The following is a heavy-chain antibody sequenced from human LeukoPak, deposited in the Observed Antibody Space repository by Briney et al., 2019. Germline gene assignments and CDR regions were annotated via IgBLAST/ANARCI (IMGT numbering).Heavy chain of an antibody. V-gene: IGHV4-59*08. CDR2: IYYSGST. CDR1: GGSISSYY. Sequence: SETLSLTCTVSGGSISSYYWSWIRQPPGKGLEWIGYIYYSGSTNYNPSLKSRVTISVDTSKNQFSLKLSSVTAADTAVYYCARLFLVRGVNPWVNYFDYWGQGTLVTVSS. CDR3: ARLFLVRGVNPWVNYFDY. D-gene: IGHD3-10*01. J-gene: IGHJ4*02.